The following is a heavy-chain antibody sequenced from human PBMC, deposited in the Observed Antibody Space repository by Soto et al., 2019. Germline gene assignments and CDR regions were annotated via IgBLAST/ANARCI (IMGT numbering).Heavy chain of an antibody. CDR1: GGTFSSYA. V-gene: IGHV1-69*12. J-gene: IGHJ5*02. CDR3: ARGTIAAAGTSGAQGALNWFDP. Sequence: QVQLVQSGAEVKKPGSSVKVSCKASGGTFSSYAISWERQAPGQGLELMGGIIPIFGTANYAQKFQGRVTITADESTSTAYMELSSLRSEDTAVYYCARGTIAAAGTSGAQGALNWFDPWGHGTLVTVSS. D-gene: IGHD6-13*01. CDR2: IIPIFGTA.